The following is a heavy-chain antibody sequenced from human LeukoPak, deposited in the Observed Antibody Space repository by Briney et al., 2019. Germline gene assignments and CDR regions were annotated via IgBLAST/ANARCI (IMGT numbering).Heavy chain of an antibody. CDR2: ISFDGSNK. V-gene: IGHV3-30*18. CDR3: AKELAVAGIRSAFDY. J-gene: IGHJ4*02. CDR1: GFTFSSYS. Sequence: PGGSLRLSYAASGFTFSSYSMNWVRQAPGKGLEWVAVISFDGSNKYYADSVKGRFTISRDNSKNTLYLQMNSLRAEDTAVYYCAKELAVAGIRSAFDYWGQGTLVTVSS. D-gene: IGHD6-19*01.